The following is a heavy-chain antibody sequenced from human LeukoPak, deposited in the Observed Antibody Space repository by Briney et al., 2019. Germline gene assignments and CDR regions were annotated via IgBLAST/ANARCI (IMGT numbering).Heavy chain of an antibody. J-gene: IGHJ4*02. CDR3: AKDRSCTNDICHGDFDY. CDR2: ISGSGGST. CDR1: GFTFSSYA. V-gene: IGHV3-23*01. D-gene: IGHD2-8*01. Sequence: GRSLRLSCAASGFTFSSYAVSWVRQAPGKGLEWVSRISGSGGSTYSADSVKGRFTISRDNSKNKLYLQMNSLRAEDTALYYCAKDRSCTNDICHGDFDYWGQGTLASVSS.